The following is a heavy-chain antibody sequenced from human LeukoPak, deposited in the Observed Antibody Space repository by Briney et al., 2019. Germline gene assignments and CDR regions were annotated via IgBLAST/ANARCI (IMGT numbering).Heavy chain of an antibody. CDR1: GYSISSGYY. CDR3: ARQGRLRYYYYYMDV. J-gene: IGHJ6*03. CDR2: IYHNGST. V-gene: IGHV4-38-2*02. Sequence: SETLSLTCTVSGYSISSGYYWGWIRQPPGKGLEWIGNIYHNGSTYYNPPLKSRVTISVDTSKNQFSLKLSSVTAADTAVYYCARQGRLRYYYYYMDVWGKGTTVTISS. D-gene: IGHD4-17*01.